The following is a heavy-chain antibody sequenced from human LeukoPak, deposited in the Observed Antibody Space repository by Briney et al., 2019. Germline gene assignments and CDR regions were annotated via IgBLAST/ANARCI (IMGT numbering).Heavy chain of an antibody. CDR3: ARLYDSSAYGAFDI. CDR1: GFTFRSFW. J-gene: IGHJ3*02. Sequence: GGSLRLSCAASGFTFRSFWISWVRQAPGKGLEWVANIKQDGSEKYYVDSVKGRFTISRDNSQNTLYLQMDSLRAEDTAVYYCARLYDSSAYGAFDIWGQGTMVTVSS. V-gene: IGHV3-7*01. CDR2: IKQDGSEK. D-gene: IGHD3-22*01.